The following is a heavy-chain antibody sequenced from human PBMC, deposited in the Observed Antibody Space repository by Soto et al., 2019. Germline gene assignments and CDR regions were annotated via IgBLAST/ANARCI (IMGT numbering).Heavy chain of an antibody. CDR2: ISGSGDST. CDR1: GFTFSSYA. J-gene: IGHJ4*02. Sequence: GGSLRLSCAASGFTFSSYAMSWVRQAPGKGLEWVSTISGSGDSTYYADSVKGRFTISRDNSKNTLYLQMNSLRAEDAAVYYCANTGYCSGGSCSEYWGQGTLVTVSS. D-gene: IGHD2-15*01. CDR3: ANTGYCSGGSCSEY. V-gene: IGHV3-23*01.